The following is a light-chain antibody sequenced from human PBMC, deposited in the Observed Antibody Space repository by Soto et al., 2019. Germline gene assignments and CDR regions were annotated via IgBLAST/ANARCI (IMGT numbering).Light chain of an antibody. CDR3: QQYGSSPPAIT. V-gene: IGKV3-20*01. CDR2: GAS. Sequence: EIVLTQSPGTLSLSPGERATLSCRASQSVSSSYLAWYQQKPGQAPRLLIYGASSRATGIQDRFSGSGSGTDFTLTISRLEPEDLAVYYCQQYGSSPPAITFGQGTRLEIK. J-gene: IGKJ5*01. CDR1: QSVSSSY.